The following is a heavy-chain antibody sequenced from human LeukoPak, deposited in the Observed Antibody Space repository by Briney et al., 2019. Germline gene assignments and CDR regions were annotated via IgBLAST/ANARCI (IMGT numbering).Heavy chain of an antibody. CDR2: IYYSGST. Sequence: SETPSLTCTVSGGSISSYYWSWIRRPPGKGVEWIGYIYYSGSTNYNPSLKSRVTISVDTSKNQFSLILSSVTAADTAVYYCARDGGKYYYGSGRPYGMDVWGQGTTVTVPS. V-gene: IGHV4-59*01. J-gene: IGHJ6*02. CDR1: GGSISSYY. CDR3: ARDGGKYYYGSGRPYGMDV. D-gene: IGHD3-10*01.